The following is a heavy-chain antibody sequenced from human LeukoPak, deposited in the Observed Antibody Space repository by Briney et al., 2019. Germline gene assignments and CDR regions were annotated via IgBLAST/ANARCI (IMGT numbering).Heavy chain of an antibody. CDR3: ARQRSNSGYYSNWFDP. CDR1: GGSISSTNYY. J-gene: IGHJ5*02. CDR2: IYYSGNT. D-gene: IGHD3-3*01. Sequence: PSETLSLTCTVSGGSISSTNYYWGWIRQPPGKGLEWIGTIYYSGNTYYNPSLKSRVTIFVDTSKNHFSLKLSFVTASDTAVYYCARQRSNSGYYSNWFDPWGQRTLVTVSS. V-gene: IGHV4-39*01.